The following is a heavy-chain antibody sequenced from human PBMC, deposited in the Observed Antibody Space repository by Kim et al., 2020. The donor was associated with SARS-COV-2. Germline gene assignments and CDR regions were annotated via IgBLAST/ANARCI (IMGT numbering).Heavy chain of an antibody. CDR3: ARSPNVGYSLWLLFDI. J-gene: IGHJ3*02. CDR2: ISYDGSNK. Sequence: GGSLRLSCAASGFTFSSYAMHWVRQAPGKGLEWVAVISYDGSNKYYADSVKGRFTISRDNSKNTLYLQMNSLRAEDTAVYYCARSPNVGYSLWLLFDIWGQGTMVTVSS. V-gene: IGHV3-30*04. D-gene: IGHD5-18*01. CDR1: GFTFSSYA.